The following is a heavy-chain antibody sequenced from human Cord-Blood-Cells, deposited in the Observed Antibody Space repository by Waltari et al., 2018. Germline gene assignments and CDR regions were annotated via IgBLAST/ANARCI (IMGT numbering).Heavy chain of an antibody. V-gene: IGHV1-2*02. Sequence: QVQLVQSGAEVKKHGASVKVSCKASGYTFTGYYMHWVRQAPGQGLEWMRWINPNGGGTNDAQKFQGRVTMTRDTSISTAYMELSRLRSDDTAVYYCARLLVLYDAFDIWGQGTMVTVSS. J-gene: IGHJ3*02. CDR1: GYTFTGYY. CDR3: ARLLVLYDAFDI. CDR2: INPNGGGT. D-gene: IGHD1-26*01.